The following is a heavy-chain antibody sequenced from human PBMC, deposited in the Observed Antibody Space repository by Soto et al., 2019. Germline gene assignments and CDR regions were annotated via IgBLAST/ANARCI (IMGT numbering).Heavy chain of an antibody. J-gene: IGHJ6*02. V-gene: IGHV3-7*03. D-gene: IGHD1-1*01. CDR3: ARDPNDRGYYYYGMDV. Sequence: PGGSLRLSCAASGFTFSSYWMSWVRQAPGKGLEWVANIKQDGSEKYYVDSVKGRFTISRDNAKNSLYLQMNSLRAEDTAVYYCARDPNDRGYYYYGMDVWGQGTTVTVSS. CDR2: IKQDGSEK. CDR1: GFTFSSYW.